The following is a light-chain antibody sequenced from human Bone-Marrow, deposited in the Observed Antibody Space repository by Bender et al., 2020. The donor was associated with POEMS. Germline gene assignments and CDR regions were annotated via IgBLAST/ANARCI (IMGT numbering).Light chain of an antibody. CDR3: QVWDSSSDPV. J-gene: IGLJ3*02. Sequence: SYVLTQPPSVSVAPGQTARITCGGNNIGSKSVHWFQKKADQAPVLVVYDDSDRPSGIPKRFSGSSSGNTATLTISRVEAGDEADYYCQVWDSSSDPVFGGGTKLTVL. CDR1: NIGSKS. CDR2: DDS. V-gene: IGLV3-21*02.